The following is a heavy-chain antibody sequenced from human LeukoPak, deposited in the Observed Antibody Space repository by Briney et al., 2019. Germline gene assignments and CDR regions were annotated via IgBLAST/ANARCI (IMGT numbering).Heavy chain of an antibody. CDR1: GYTFSNYY. D-gene: IGHD6-19*01. Sequence: ASVKVSRKASGYTFSNYYMHSVRQAPGQGLEWMGIINPSGGSTTYAHKFQGRVTMTRDTSTSTVYMDLSSLRSEDTAMYYCARAVAATFDYWGQGTLVTVSS. J-gene: IGHJ4*02. CDR3: ARAVAATFDY. CDR2: INPSGGST. V-gene: IGHV1-46*01.